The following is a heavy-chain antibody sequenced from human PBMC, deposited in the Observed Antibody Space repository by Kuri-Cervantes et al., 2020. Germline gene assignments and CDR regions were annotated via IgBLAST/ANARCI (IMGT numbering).Heavy chain of an antibody. CDR1: GYSFTSYW. J-gene: IGHJ3*01. CDR2: IYPGDSDT. D-gene: IGHD2-21*01. Sequence: GGSLRLSCKGSGYSFTSYWIGWVRQMPGKGLEWMGIIYPGDSDTRYSPSFQGQVTISVDKSISTAYLQWSSLKASDTAMYYCARPSYRRGGGHDAFDVWGQGTMVTVSS. CDR3: ARPSYRRGGGHDAFDV. V-gene: IGHV5-51*01.